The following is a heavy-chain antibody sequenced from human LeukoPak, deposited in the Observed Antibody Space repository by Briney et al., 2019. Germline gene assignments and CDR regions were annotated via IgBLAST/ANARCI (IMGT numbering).Heavy chain of an antibody. CDR3: ARGTGWPQFDY. D-gene: IGHD6-19*01. Sequence: SQTLSLTCAVSGDSVSRDSIAWNWIRQSPSRGLEWLGRTYYKSAWYNDYAVSVKGRIIINPDTSKNQFSLQLNSVTPEDTAVYYCARGTGWPQFDYWGQGTLVTVSS. CDR2: TYYKSAWYN. CDR1: GDSVSRDSIA. J-gene: IGHJ4*02. V-gene: IGHV6-1*01.